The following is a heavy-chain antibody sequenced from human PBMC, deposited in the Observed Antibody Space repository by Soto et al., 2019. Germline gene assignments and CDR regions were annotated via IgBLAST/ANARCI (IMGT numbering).Heavy chain of an antibody. J-gene: IGHJ4*02. Sequence: SETLSLTCTVSDTSINSRDFYWGWIRQPPGKGLERIASIYYNGDTFYNPSLRSRVTMSVDTSKNHFSLKLSSVTAADTAVYYCVRGGHTAMAIITLYYFDYWGQGTLVTVSS. CDR1: DTSINSRDFY. CDR2: IYYNGDT. CDR3: VRGGHTAMAIITLYYFDY. D-gene: IGHD5-18*01. V-gene: IGHV4-39*02.